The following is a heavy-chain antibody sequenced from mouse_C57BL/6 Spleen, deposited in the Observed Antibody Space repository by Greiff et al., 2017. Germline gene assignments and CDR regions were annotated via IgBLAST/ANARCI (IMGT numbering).Heavy chain of an antibody. CDR1: GYTFTDYY. V-gene: IGHV1-26*01. CDR2: INPNNGGT. J-gene: IGHJ4*01. Sequence: EVKLQQSGPELVKPGASVKISCKASGYTFTDYYMNWVKQSHGKSLEWIGDINPNNGGTSYNQKFKGKATLTVDKSSSTAYMELRSLTSEDAAVYYCARTAGYYYAMDYWGQGTSVTVSS. CDR3: ARTAGYYYAMDY.